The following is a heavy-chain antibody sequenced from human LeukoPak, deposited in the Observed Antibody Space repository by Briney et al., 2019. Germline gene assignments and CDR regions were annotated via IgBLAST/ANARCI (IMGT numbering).Heavy chain of an antibody. D-gene: IGHD3-9*01. CDR3: AGYYDILTGTPSFDY. CDR2: MNPNSGNT. J-gene: IGHJ4*02. CDR1: GYTFTSYD. V-gene: IGHV1-8*01. Sequence: GASVKVSCKASGYTFTSYDINWVRQATGQGLEWMGWMNPNSGNTGCAQKFQGRVTMTRNTSISTAYMELSSLRSEDTAVYYCAGYYDILTGTPSFDYWGQGTLVTVSS.